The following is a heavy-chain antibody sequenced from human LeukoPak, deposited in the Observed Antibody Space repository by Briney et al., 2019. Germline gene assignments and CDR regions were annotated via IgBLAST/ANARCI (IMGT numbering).Heavy chain of an antibody. CDR2: IYYSGST. J-gene: IGHJ4*02. D-gene: IGHD6-19*01. CDR3: ARLKAVAGLFDY. V-gene: IGHV4-59*08. CDR1: GGSISSYY. Sequence: SETLSLTCTASGGSISSYYRSWIRQPPGKGLEWIGYIYYSGSTNYNPSLKSRVTISVDTSKNQFSLKLSSVTAADTAVYYCARLKAVAGLFDYWGQGTLVTVSS.